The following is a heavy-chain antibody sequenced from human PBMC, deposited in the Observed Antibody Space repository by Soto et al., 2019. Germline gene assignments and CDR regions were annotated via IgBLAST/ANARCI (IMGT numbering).Heavy chain of an antibody. D-gene: IGHD3-22*01. CDR3: ARDRRRSSGYYYYYGMDV. J-gene: IGHJ6*02. V-gene: IGHV3-11*01. CDR2: ISSSGSTI. CDR1: GCTFSDYY. Sequence: GGSLRLSCAASGCTFSDYYMSWIRQAPGKGLEWVSYISSSGSTIYYADSVKGRFTISRDNAKNSLYLQMNSLRAEDTAVYYCARDRRRSSGYYYYYGMDVWGQGTTVTVSS.